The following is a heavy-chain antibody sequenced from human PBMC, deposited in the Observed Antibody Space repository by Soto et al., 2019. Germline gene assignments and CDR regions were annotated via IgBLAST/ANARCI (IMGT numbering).Heavy chain of an antibody. CDR3: ARDQRGDLDY. V-gene: IGHV4-31*03. D-gene: IGHD3-3*01. Sequence: QVQLQESGPGLMKPSQTLSLTCTVSGASIGRGGYYWTWIRQHPGKALEWMGHIHFSGETNYNPSLMGRLTTSIDTPTNQCSLNLAAVTAGDTAMYYCARDQRGDLDYWGQGTLVTVSS. CDR1: GASIGRGGYY. CDR2: IHFSGET. J-gene: IGHJ4*02.